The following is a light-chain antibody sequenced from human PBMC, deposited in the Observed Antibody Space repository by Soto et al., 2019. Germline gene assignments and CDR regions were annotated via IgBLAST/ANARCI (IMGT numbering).Light chain of an antibody. CDR2: DVT. V-gene: IGLV2-11*01. Sequence: QSVLAQPRSVSGSPGQSVTISCTVTSSDVGGYNHVSWYQHRPDRAPKLMIYDVTNRPSGVPDRFTGSKSGNTASLTISGLQADDEADCYCCSYAGNYNYVFGIGTKVTVL. CDR3: CSYAGNYNYV. J-gene: IGLJ1*01. CDR1: SSDVGGYNH.